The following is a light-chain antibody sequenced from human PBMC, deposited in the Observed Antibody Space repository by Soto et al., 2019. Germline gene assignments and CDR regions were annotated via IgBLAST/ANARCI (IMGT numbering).Light chain of an antibody. CDR1: SSDVGANIF. Sequence: QSVLTQPASVSGSPGQSITISCTGTSSDVGANIFVSWHQHHPGKAPKLMIYAVSSRPSGVSYRFSGSKSGNTASLTISGLQAEDEADYYCSSYTINNPYVFGTGTKLTVL. V-gene: IGLV2-14*01. CDR2: AVS. CDR3: SSYTINNPYV. J-gene: IGLJ1*01.